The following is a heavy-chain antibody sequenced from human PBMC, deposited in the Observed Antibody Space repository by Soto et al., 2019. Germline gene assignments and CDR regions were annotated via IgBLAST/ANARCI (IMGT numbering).Heavy chain of an antibody. CDR3: ARDGWDYYGSGLFDI. D-gene: IGHD3-10*01. J-gene: IGHJ3*02. V-gene: IGHV3-66*01. CDR1: GFTVSSNY. CDR2: IYSGGST. Sequence: GGSLRLSCAASGFTVSSNYMSWVRQAPGKGLEWVSVIYSGGSTYYADSVKGRFTISRDNSKNTLYLQMNSLRAEDTAVYYCARDGWDYYGSGLFDIWGQGTRVTVSS.